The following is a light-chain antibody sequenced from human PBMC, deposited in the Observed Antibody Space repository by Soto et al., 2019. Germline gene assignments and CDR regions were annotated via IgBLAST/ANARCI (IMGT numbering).Light chain of an antibody. J-gene: IGKJ5*01. Sequence: DVVMTQSPLSLPVTLGQPASISCRSSQSLVYSDGNTYLNWFQQRPGQSPRRLIYKVSNWDSGVPDRFSGSGSGTDFTLTINNLEPEDFAVYYCQQRNVWPPITFGQGTRLEIK. CDR1: QSLVYSDGNTY. V-gene: IGKV2D-30*01. CDR2: KVS. CDR3: QQRNVWPPIT.